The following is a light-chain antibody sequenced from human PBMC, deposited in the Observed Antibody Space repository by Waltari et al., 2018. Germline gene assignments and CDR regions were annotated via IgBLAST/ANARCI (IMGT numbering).Light chain of an antibody. Sequence: EIVLAQSPGTLSLSPGATATLSCRASQSVSRALAWYQQKPGQAPRLLLYGASSRATGIPDRFSGSGSGTDFSLTISRLEPEDFAVYFCQHYVRLPATFGQGTKVEIK. CDR3: QHYVRLPAT. V-gene: IGKV3-20*01. J-gene: IGKJ1*01. CDR1: QSVSRA. CDR2: GAS.